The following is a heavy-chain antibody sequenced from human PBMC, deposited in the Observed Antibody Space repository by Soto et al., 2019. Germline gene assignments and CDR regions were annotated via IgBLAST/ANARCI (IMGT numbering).Heavy chain of an antibody. CDR2: IQDRGSPI. CDR3: ARGYHHGSHFGQ. Sequence: PXGSLSLSFEVSGLTVSRDEMNWVRQAPGKGLEWVAYIQDRGSPIYYGESVKGRFTISRDNAKNTLYLQMSSLTAEDTAVYYCARGYHHGSHFGQWGQGVLVTVSS. J-gene: IGHJ4*02. V-gene: IGHV3-48*03. CDR1: GLTVSRDE. D-gene: IGHD2-15*01.